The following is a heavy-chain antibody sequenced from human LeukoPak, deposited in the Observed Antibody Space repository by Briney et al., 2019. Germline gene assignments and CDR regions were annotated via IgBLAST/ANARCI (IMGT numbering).Heavy chain of an antibody. Sequence: PGGSLRLSCAASGFSISSFWMHWVGQAPGKGVVWVARVNSDGSSITYVDSVKGRFAISRDNAKNTFHLQMNSLTDDDTAVYYCARGAYSFDYWGQGTLVTVSS. D-gene: IGHD4-11*01. J-gene: IGHJ4*02. V-gene: IGHV3-74*01. CDR1: GFSISSFW. CDR2: VNSDGSSI. CDR3: ARGAYSFDY.